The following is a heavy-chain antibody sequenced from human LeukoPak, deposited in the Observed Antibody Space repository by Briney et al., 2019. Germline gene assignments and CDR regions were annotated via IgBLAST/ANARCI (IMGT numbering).Heavy chain of an antibody. Sequence: GGSLRLSCAAYGFTLYDDAMDWVRHGPGKGVEWVSVINGDGDMSYHADYVKGRFTISRDNAKNTLYLQMNTLRAEDTAVYYCARGHSYAMDVRGLGTTVTVSS. V-gene: IGHV3-20*04. CDR1: GFTLYDDA. J-gene: IGHJ6*02. CDR3: ARGHSYAMDV. CDR2: INGDGDMS.